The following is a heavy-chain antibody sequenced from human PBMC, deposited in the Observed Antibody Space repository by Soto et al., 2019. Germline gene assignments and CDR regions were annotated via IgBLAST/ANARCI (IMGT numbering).Heavy chain of an antibody. CDR3: ARGVTMVRGVIHTPYFDY. CDR2: IYYSGST. CDR1: GGSISSGGYY. D-gene: IGHD3-10*01. V-gene: IGHV4-31*01. Sequence: SETLSLTCTVSGGSISSGGYYWSWIRQHPGKGLEWIGYIYYSGSTYYNPSLKSQLTISVDTSENQFSLKLSSVTAADTAVYYCARGVTMVRGVIHTPYFDYWGQGTLVTVSS. J-gene: IGHJ4*02.